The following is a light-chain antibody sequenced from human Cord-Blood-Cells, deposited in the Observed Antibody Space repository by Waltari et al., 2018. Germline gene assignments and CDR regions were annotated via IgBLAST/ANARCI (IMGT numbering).Light chain of an antibody. CDR1: QSVSSSY. CDR3: QQYGSSPQT. CDR2: GAS. Sequence: EIVLTQSPGTLSLSPGERATLSCRASQSVSSSYLAWYQQKPGQAPRLLIYGASSRATDSPDRFSGSGSGTDFTLTISRLEPEDFAVYYCQQYGSSPQTFGQGTKVEIK. V-gene: IGKV3-20*01. J-gene: IGKJ1*01.